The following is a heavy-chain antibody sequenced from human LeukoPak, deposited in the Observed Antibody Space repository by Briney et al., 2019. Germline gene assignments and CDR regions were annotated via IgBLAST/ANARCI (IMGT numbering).Heavy chain of an antibody. CDR1: GGSISSGSYY. CDR3: ARGGCSSTSCFVPYYYMDV. Sequence: PSQTLSLTCTVSGGSISSGSYYWSWIRQPAGKGLEWIGRIYTSGSTNYNPSLKSRVTISVDTSKNQFSLKLSSVTAADTAVYYCARGGCSSTSCFVPYYYMDVWGKGTTVTVSS. D-gene: IGHD2-2*01. V-gene: IGHV4-61*02. CDR2: IYTSGST. J-gene: IGHJ6*03.